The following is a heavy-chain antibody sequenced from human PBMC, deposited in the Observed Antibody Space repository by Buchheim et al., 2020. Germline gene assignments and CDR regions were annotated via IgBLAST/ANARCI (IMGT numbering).Heavy chain of an antibody. D-gene: IGHD1-14*01. V-gene: IGHV3-15*01. CDR2: IKSKSHGETT. CDR1: GFNFNVFW. Sequence: EVQLVESGGGLVKPGGSLRLSCAASGFNFNVFWVSWVRQAPGKGLEWVGHIKSKSHGETTYYAAPVKGRFTISRDDSENMVYLQMNSLKTDDTAVYYCTTYQTPDALLAYFEAWGQGTL. J-gene: IGHJ4*02. CDR3: TTYQTPDALLAYFEA.